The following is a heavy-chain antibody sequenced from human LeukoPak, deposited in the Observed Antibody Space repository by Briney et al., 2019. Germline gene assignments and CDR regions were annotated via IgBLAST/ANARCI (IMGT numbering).Heavy chain of an antibody. D-gene: IGHD3-22*01. CDR3: ARDLGQYYDTSDNWFDP. J-gene: IGHJ5*02. Sequence: GGSLRLSCAASGFTFSNYWMHWVRQTPGKGLVWVSRINSDGINTSYADSVKGRFTISRDNAKNTLNLQMNSLRAEDTAVYYCARDLGQYYDTSDNWFDPWGQGTLVTVSS. CDR1: GFTFSNYW. CDR2: INSDGINT. V-gene: IGHV3-74*01.